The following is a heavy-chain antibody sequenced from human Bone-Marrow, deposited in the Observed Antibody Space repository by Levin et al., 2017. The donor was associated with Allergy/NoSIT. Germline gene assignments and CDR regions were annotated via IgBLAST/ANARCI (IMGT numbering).Heavy chain of an antibody. Sequence: ETLSLTCAASGFVFSASAVHWVRQASGKGLEWIGRIRTKTKSYATAYGASVKGRFTISREDSKNTAYLQMNSLKTEDTAVYYCTSLLRGYYYYYYGMDVWGQGTTVTVSS. V-gene: IGHV3-73*01. CDR2: IRTKTKSYAT. CDR1: GFVFSASA. J-gene: IGHJ6*02. CDR3: TSLLRGYYYYYYGMDV. D-gene: IGHD3-22*01.